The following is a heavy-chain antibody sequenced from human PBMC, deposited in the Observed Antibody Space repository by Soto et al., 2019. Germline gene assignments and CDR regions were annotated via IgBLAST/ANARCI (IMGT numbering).Heavy chain of an antibody. V-gene: IGHV1-58*01. J-gene: IGHJ4*02. CDR1: TFTFTSSA. Sequence: QMQLVQSGPEVKKPGTSVKVSCKASTFTFTSSAVQWVRQARGQRLEWIGRIVVGSGNTKYAQNFQERVTITRDRSSGTAYLELSSLRSEDTAVYYCATHREGATYYFDYWGQGTLLTVSS. CDR3: ATHREGATYYFDY. D-gene: IGHD1-26*01. CDR2: IVVGSGNT.